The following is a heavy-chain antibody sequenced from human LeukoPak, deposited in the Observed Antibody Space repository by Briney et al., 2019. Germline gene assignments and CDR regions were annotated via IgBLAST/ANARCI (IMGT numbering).Heavy chain of an antibody. V-gene: IGHV1-69*04. D-gene: IGHD2-2*01. J-gene: IGHJ6*02. CDR2: INPILGIA. CDR3: ASTFEVPAAKDFYYYYGMDV. CDR1: GGTFSSYA. Sequence: SVKVSCKASGGTFSSYAISWVRQAPGQGLEWMGRINPILGIANYAQKFQGRVTITADKSTSTAYMELSSLRSEDTAVYYCASTFEVPAAKDFYYYYGMDVWGQGTTVTVSS.